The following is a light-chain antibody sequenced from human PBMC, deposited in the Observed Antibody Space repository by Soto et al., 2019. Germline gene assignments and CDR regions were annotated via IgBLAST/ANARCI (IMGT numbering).Light chain of an antibody. J-gene: IGLJ1*01. Sequence: QSALTQPASVSGSPGQSITISCTGTNSDVGAFNFVFWYQQHPGKAPKLIIYEVSNRPSGVSNRFSGSKSGNTASLTISGLQAEDEAYYYCTSYTSTSHYVFGTGTKLTVL. CDR1: NSDVGAFNF. V-gene: IGLV2-14*01. CDR3: TSYTSTSHYV. CDR2: EVS.